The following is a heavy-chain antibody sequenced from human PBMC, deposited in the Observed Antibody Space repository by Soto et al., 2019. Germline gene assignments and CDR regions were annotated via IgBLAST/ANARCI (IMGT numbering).Heavy chain of an antibody. CDR3: ARREDTFDF. Sequence: SETLSLTCAVSGVSIINNYWTWIRQPAGKGLEWLGRVYSSGSTTYNPSLKSRLTMSVDTSKNQFSLHLTSVTAADTAVYYCARREDTFDFWGQGMLVTVS. CDR1: GVSIINNY. CDR2: VYSSGST. V-gene: IGHV4-4*07. J-gene: IGHJ4*02.